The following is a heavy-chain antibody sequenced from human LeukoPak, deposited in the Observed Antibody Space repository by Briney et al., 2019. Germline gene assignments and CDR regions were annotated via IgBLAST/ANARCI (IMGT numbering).Heavy chain of an antibody. CDR1: GGTFSSYA. Sequence: GASVKVSCKASGGTFSSYAISWVRQATGQGLEWMGWMNPNSGNTGFAQKFQGRITMTRNTSISTAYMELSSLRSDDTAVYYCARRGVGTHFDYWGQGTLVTVSS. D-gene: IGHD1-1*01. CDR3: ARRGVGTHFDY. J-gene: IGHJ4*02. V-gene: IGHV1-8*02. CDR2: MNPNSGNT.